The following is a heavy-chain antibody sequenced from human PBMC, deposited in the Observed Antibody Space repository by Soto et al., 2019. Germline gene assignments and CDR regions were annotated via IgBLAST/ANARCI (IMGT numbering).Heavy chain of an antibody. CDR1: DFAFTNAW. CDR2: IKSKTDGGTT. Sequence: GGSLRLSCAASDFAFTNAWMNWVRQAPGKGLEWVGLIKSKTDGGTTDYAAPVKGRFTISRDDSKNTLFLQMNSLKIDDTAVYYCATSPGYYDSSPFDYWGPGTLVTVS. V-gene: IGHV3-15*07. D-gene: IGHD3-22*01. CDR3: ATSPGYYDSSPFDY. J-gene: IGHJ4*02.